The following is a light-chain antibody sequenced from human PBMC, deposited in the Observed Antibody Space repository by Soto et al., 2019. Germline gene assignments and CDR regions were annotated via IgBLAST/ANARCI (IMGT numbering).Light chain of an antibody. CDR3: QQYATSSCT. J-gene: IGKJ3*01. V-gene: IGKV3-20*01. Sequence: EIVSTQSPGTLSLSPGDRATLSCRAGQNISTNYLSWYQQKPHQPPRLLIYDASSRATGVPERFSGGGSGSDFSLIVNRVEPEDFAMYYCQQYATSSCTFGHGAKVDSK. CDR1: QNISTNY. CDR2: DAS.